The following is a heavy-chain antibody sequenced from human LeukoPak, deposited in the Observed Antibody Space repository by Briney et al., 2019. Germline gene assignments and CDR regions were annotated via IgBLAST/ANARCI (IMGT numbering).Heavy chain of an antibody. CDR3: VRGVPVTPGIDY. V-gene: IGHV3-74*01. CDR2: ICTDETTI. Sequence: GGSLRLSCAASGFTFDDYGVSWVRQPPGKGLVWVSQICTDETTIRYADSVKGRFTISRDNAKNTLYLQMSSLRVEDTAVYYCVRGVPVTPGIDYWGQGTLVTVSS. D-gene: IGHD2-2*01. J-gene: IGHJ4*02. CDR1: GFTFDDYG.